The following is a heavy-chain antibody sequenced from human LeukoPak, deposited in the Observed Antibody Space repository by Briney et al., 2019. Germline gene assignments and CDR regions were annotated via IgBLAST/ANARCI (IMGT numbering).Heavy chain of an antibody. V-gene: IGHV4-31*03. CDR1: GGSVSSGGYY. Sequence: SQTLSLTCTVSGGSVSSGGYYWSWIRQHPGKGLEWIGYIYYSGSTYYNPSLKSRVTISVDTSKNQFSLKLSCVTAADTAVYYCARDRDYDYIWRTYRVFDYWGQGTMVTVSS. CDR3: ARDRDYDYIWRTYRVFDY. J-gene: IGHJ4*02. D-gene: IGHD3-16*02. CDR2: IYYSGST.